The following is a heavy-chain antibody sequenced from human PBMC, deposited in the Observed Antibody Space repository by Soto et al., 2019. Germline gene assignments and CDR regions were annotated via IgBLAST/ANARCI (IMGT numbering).Heavy chain of an antibody. V-gene: IGHV2-5*02. CDR1: GFSLSTSGVG. CDR2: IYWDDDK. D-gene: IGHD3-10*01. CDR3: AHHRLPYGSGSYADY. J-gene: IGHJ4*02. Sequence: QITLKESGPTLVKPTQTLTLTCTFSGFSLSTSGVGVGWIRQPPGKALEWLALIYWDDDKRYSPSLKSRLTITKDTSKNHVVLTMTNMDPVDTATYYCAHHRLPYGSGSYADYWGQGTLVTVSS.